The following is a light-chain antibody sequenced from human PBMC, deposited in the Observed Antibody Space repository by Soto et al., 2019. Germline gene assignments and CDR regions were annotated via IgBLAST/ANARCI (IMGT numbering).Light chain of an antibody. CDR3: QQYNSYL. J-gene: IGKJ1*01. Sequence: DIQMTQSPSSLSASVGDRVTITCRASQSISSYLNWYQQKPGKAPKLLIYDASSLNSGVPSRFSGSGSGTEFTLTISSLQPDDFATYYCQQYNSYLFGQGTKVDIK. CDR2: DAS. V-gene: IGKV1-5*01. CDR1: QSISSY.